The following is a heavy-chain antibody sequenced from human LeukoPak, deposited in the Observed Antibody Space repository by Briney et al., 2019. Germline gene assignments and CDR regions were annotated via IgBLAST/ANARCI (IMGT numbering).Heavy chain of an antibody. V-gene: IGHV1-46*01. CDR1: GYTFTSYY. CDR3: ARQQGIQYLNFDY. D-gene: IGHD5-24*01. Sequence: ASVTVSCKASGYTFTSYYIHWLRQAPGQGPQWMGMINLIGGLTHYAPKFQGRVTMTRDTSTSTVYMELSSLGSEDTAVYYCARQQGIQYLNFDYWGQGALVTVSS. J-gene: IGHJ4*02. CDR2: INLIGGLT.